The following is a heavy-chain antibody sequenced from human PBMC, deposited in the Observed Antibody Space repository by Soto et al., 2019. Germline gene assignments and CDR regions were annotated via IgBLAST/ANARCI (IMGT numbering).Heavy chain of an antibody. D-gene: IGHD6-19*01. Sequence: GGSLRLSCAASGFTVRSNYMTWVRQAPGKGLEWVSVIYSGGSTYYADSVKGRFTISRDNSKNTLYLQMNSLRAEDTAVYYCARGGSGWRLNWFDPWGQGTLVTVSS. CDR3: ARGGSGWRLNWFDP. J-gene: IGHJ5*02. CDR2: IYSGGST. CDR1: GFTVRSNY. V-gene: IGHV3-53*01.